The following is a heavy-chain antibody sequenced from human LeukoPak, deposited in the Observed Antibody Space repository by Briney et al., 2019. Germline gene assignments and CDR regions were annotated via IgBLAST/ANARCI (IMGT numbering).Heavy chain of an antibody. J-gene: IGHJ4*02. D-gene: IGHD1-1*01. V-gene: IGHV1-3*01. CDR1: GYMFTNYA. CDR2: INAGNGNT. Sequence: GASVKVSCKASGYMFTNYAMHWVRQAPGQRLEWMGWINAGNGNTKYSQKFQGRVTITRDTSTSTAYMELRSLRSDDTAVYYCARAGIWRDFDYWGQGTLVTVSS. CDR3: ARAGIWRDFDY.